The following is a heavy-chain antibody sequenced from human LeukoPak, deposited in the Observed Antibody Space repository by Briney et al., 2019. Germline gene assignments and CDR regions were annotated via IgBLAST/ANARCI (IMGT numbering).Heavy chain of an antibody. CDR1: GGSISSYY. V-gene: IGHV4-59*08. Sequence: PSETLSLTGTVSGGSISSYYWSWIRQPPGKGLEWIGYIYYSGSTNYNPSLKSRVTISVDTSKNQFSLKLSSVTAADTAVYYCASVEMATIGAFDIWGQGTMVTVSS. J-gene: IGHJ3*02. D-gene: IGHD5-24*01. CDR2: IYYSGST. CDR3: ASVEMATIGAFDI.